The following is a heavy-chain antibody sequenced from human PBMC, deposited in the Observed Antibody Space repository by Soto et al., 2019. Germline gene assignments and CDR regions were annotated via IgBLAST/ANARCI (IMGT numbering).Heavy chain of an antibody. V-gene: IGHV3-23*01. CDR2: ISGSGGST. Sequence: EVQLLESGGGLVQPGGSLRLSCAASGFTFSSYAMNWVRKAPGQGLEWVSAISGSGGSTFYTDSVKGRFTISRDNSKNTLYLQMNSLRAEDTAVYYCAKEGYCSGGSCYIDYWGQGTLVTVSS. J-gene: IGHJ4*02. CDR3: AKEGYCSGGSCYIDY. CDR1: GFTFSSYA. D-gene: IGHD2-15*01.